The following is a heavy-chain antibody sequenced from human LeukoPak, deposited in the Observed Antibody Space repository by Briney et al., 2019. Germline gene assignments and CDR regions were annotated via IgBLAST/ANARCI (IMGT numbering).Heavy chain of an antibody. V-gene: IGHV3-21*01. CDR3: ARVLEAAAFDY. J-gene: IGHJ4*02. CDR1: GFTFSSYS. Sequence: GGSLRLSCAASGFTFSSYSMNWVRQAPGKGLEWVSSISSSRYTYYADSVKGRFTISRDNAKNSLFLQMNSLRAEDTAVYYCARVLEAAAFDYWGQGTLVTVSS. D-gene: IGHD3-3*01. CDR2: ISSSRYT.